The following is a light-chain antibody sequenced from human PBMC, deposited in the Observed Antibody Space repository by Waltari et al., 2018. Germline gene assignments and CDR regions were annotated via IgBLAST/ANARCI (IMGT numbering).Light chain of an antibody. CDR1: QTVSSY. CDR2: DAS. J-gene: IGKJ2*01. V-gene: IGKV3-11*01. CDR3: QQRSNWPYT. Sequence: EIVLTQSQATLPFSPGERATLSCRASQTVSSYLAWYQQKPGQAPRLLIFDASSRATGIPAKFSGSGSGTDFTLTVSNLEPEDFAVYYCQQRSNWPYTFGQGTRVEIK.